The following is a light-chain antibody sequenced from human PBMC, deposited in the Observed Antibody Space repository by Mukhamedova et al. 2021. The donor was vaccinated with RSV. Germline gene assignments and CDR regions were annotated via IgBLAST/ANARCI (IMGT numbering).Light chain of an antibody. CDR1: QSVSSSY. J-gene: IGKJ5*01. Sequence: SQSVSSSYLAWYQQKPGQAPRLLIYGASSRATGIPDRFSGSGSGTDFTLTISRLEPEDFAVYYCQQYGSSSITFGQGTRLEIK. V-gene: IGKV3-20*01. CDR3: QQYGSSSIT. CDR2: GAS.